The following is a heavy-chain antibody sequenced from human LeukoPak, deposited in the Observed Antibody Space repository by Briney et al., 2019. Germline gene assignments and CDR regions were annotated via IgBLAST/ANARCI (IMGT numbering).Heavy chain of an antibody. J-gene: IGHJ3*02. D-gene: IGHD2-2*01. CDR1: GYSFTSYW. V-gene: IGHV5-51*01. CDR3: ARRLGGPGAYCSSTSCYSVGAFDI. CDR2: IYPGDSDT. Sequence: GESLQISCKGSGYSFTSYWIGWVRQMPGKGLEWMGIIYPGDSDTRYSPSFQGQVTISADKSISTAYLQWSSLKASDTAMYYCARRLGGPGAYCSSTSCYSVGAFDIWGQGTMVTVSS.